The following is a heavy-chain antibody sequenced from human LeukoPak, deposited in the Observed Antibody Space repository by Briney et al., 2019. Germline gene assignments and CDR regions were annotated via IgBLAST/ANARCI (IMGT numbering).Heavy chain of an antibody. CDR1: GFTFSRFA. V-gene: IGHV3-23*01. CDR3: VPEGFDI. J-gene: IGHJ3*02. Sequence: GGSLRLSCEISGFTFSRFAMNWVRQAPGQGLEWISIISGSGSSAYYADSVKGRFIVSRDNFKNTVNLEMSSLRVEDTAVYYRVPEGFDIWGQGKMVTVSS. CDR2: ISGSGSSA.